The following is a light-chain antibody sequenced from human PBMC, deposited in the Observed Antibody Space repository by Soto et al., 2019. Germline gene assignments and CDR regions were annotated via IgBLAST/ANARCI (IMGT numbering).Light chain of an antibody. CDR3: HQHKSVPLT. CDR1: QDIRNY. V-gene: IGKV1-33*01. J-gene: IGKJ4*01. CDR2: DTS. Sequence: DIEMTQSPSSLSASVGDRVIITCRASQDIRNYLNWYQEKPGRAPKLLIYDTSNLQTGVPSRFSGSGSGTDFAFTISSLQPEDMATYYCHQHKSVPLTFGGGTRLDIK.